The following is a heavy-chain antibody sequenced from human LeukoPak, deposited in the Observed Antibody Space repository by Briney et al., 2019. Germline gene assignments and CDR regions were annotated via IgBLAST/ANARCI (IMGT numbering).Heavy chain of an antibody. CDR1: GFTFTTYS. CDR3: AREAAAGQFDY. V-gene: IGHV3-21*01. Sequence: GGSLRLSCAASGFTFTTYSMNWVRQAPGKGLEWVSSISSTGTYVYYADSVTGRFTVSRDNAKNSLYLQMSSLRVEDTAVYYCAREAAAGQFDYWGQGTMVTVSS. CDR2: ISSTGTYV. J-gene: IGHJ3*01. D-gene: IGHD6-13*01.